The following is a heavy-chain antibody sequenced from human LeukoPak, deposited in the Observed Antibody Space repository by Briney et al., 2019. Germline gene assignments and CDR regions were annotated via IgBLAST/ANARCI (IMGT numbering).Heavy chain of an antibody. Sequence: PGGSLRLSCAASGFTFSDYYMNWIRQAPGKALEWVSYISGSTTFIYYADSVKGRFTISRDNAKNSLYLQMNSLRADDTAVYYCAREMASYGMDVWGQGTTVTVSS. D-gene: IGHD5-24*01. J-gene: IGHJ6*02. V-gene: IGHV3-11*01. CDR3: AREMASYGMDV. CDR2: ISGSTTFI. CDR1: GFTFSDYY.